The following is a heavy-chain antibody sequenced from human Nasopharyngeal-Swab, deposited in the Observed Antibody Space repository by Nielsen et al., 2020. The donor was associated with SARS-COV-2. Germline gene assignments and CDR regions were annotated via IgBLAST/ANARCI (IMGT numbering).Heavy chain of an antibody. CDR1: GYTFTSYD. J-gene: IGHJ5*02. CDR2: MNPNSGNT. D-gene: IGHD6-19*01. CDR3: AREEIAVAAIWWFDP. Sequence: ASVKVSCKASGYTFTSYDINWVRQATGQGLEWMGWMNPNSGNTGYAQKFQGRVTMTRNTSISTAYMELSSLRSEDTAVYYCAREEIAVAAIWWFDPWGQGTLVTVSS. V-gene: IGHV1-8*01.